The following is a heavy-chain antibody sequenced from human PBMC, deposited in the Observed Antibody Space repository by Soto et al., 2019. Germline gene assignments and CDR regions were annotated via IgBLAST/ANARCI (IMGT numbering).Heavy chain of an antibody. J-gene: IGHJ4*02. CDR1: GYSFTSYW. CDR2: IYPGDSDT. D-gene: IGHD6-19*01. Sequence: PXESLKISCKGCGYSFTSYWIGWVRQMPGKGLERMGIIYPGDSDTRYSPSFQGQVTISADKSITTTYLQWSSLKASDTAIYYCARLFDTSGWYDYWGQGTLVTVSS. CDR3: ARLFDTSGWYDY. V-gene: IGHV5-51*01.